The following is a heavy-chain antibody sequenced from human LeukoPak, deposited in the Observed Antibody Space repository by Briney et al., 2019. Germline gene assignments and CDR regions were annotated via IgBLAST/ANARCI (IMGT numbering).Heavy chain of an antibody. D-gene: IGHD3-10*01. Sequence: GGSLRLSCAASGFTFSSYAMHWVRQAPGKGLEYVSAISSNGGSTYYANSVKGRFTISRDNSKNTLYLQMGSLRAEDMAVYYCARDQYGSGSYYLDYWGQGTLVTVSS. CDR2: ISSNGGST. J-gene: IGHJ4*02. CDR3: ARDQYGSGSYYLDY. V-gene: IGHV3-64*01. CDR1: GFTFSSYA.